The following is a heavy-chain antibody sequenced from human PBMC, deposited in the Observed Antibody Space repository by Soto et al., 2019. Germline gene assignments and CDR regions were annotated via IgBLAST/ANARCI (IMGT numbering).Heavy chain of an antibody. CDR2: IYYSGSP. J-gene: IGHJ4*02. Sequence: QVQLQESGPGLVKPSETLSLTCSVSGGSINNYYCSWIRQPPGKGLEWIVYIYYSGSPNYNPSLKSRATVSVDTSKNQFSLNLSSVTAADTVVYYCARAGAATLSDYWGQGTLVTVSS. CDR3: ARAGAATLSDY. V-gene: IGHV4-59*01. CDR1: GGSINNYY. D-gene: IGHD2-15*01.